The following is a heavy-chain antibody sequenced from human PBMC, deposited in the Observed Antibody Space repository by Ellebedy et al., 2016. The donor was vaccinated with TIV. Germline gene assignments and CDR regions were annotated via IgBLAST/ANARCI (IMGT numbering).Heavy chain of an antibody. Sequence: PGGSLRLSCAASGFTFSSYGIHWVRQAPGKGLEWVAVISSGAGTTKYYADSVKGRFTISRDNSTNSMYLELNSLRVEDTAMYYCARDQWEAGNCSSMSFSTLDLWGQGTLVTVSS. J-gene: IGHJ4*02. CDR3: ARDQWEAGNCSSMSFSTLDL. D-gene: IGHD2-2*01. CDR2: ISSGAGTTK. CDR1: GFTFSSYG. V-gene: IGHV3-33*01.